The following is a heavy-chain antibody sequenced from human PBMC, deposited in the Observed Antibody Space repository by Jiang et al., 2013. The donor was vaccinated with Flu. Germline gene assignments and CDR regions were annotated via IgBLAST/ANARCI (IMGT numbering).Heavy chain of an antibody. V-gene: IGHV1-3*01. CDR1: GYTFINYA. Sequence: SGAEVKQPGASVKVSCKASGYTFINYAIHWVRQAPGQRLEWMGWINAGNGNTKYSQKFQGRVTITRDTSATTASMELSSLRSDDTAVYYCARDSPGARKFFDSWGQGTLVTVSS. D-gene: IGHD1-14*01. CDR2: INAGNGNT. CDR3: ARDSPGARKFFDS. J-gene: IGHJ4*02.